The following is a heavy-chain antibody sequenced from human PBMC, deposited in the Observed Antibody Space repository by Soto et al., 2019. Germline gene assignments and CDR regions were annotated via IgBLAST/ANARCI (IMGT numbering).Heavy chain of an antibody. D-gene: IGHD3-9*01. CDR3: ARAGDYDILTGYLNWFDP. J-gene: IGHJ5*02. CDR1: GGSISSYS. V-gene: IGHV4-59*01. CDR2: IYYSGST. Sequence: PSETLSLTCTVSGGSISSYSWSRVRQPQEKGLEWIGYIYYSGSTNYNPSLKSRVTISVDTSKNQFSLKLSSVTAADTAVYYCARAGDYDILTGYLNWFDPWGQGTLVTVS.